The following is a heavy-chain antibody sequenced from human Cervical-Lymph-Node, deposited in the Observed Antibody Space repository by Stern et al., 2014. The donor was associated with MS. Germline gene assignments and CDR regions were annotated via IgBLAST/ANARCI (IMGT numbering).Heavy chain of an antibody. CDR1: GGTFSSYA. Sequence: VQLEESGAEVKKPGSSVKVSCKASGGTFSSYAISWVRQAPGQGLEWMGGIIPIFGTANYAQKFQGRVTITADESTSTAYMELSSLRSEDTAVYYCARAHTYYYDSSGYYARDYFDYWGQGTLVTVSS. D-gene: IGHD3-22*01. J-gene: IGHJ4*02. V-gene: IGHV1-69*01. CDR3: ARAHTYYYDSSGYYARDYFDY. CDR2: IIPIFGTA.